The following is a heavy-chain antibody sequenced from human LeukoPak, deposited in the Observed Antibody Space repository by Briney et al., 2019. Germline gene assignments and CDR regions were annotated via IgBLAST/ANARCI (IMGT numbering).Heavy chain of an antibody. D-gene: IGHD1-26*01. V-gene: IGHV3-23*01. CDR1: GFTFSTYA. CDR3: ARIPRGSYYIDY. CDR2: ISGSGGST. J-gene: IGHJ4*02. Sequence: GGSLRLSCAASGFTFSTYAMSWVRQAPGKGLEWVSAISGSGGSTYYADSVKGRFTISRDNSKNTLYLQMNSLRAEDTAVYYCARIPRGSYYIDYWGQGTLVTVSS.